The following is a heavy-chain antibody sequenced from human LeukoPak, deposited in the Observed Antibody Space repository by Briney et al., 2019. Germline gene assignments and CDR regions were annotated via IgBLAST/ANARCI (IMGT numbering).Heavy chain of an antibody. CDR1: GYTFTSYD. V-gene: IGHV1-8*03. Sequence: GASVKVSCKASGYTFTSYDINWVRQATGQGLEWMGWMNPNSGNTGYAQKFQGRVTITRNTSISTAYMELSSLRSEDTAVYYCARAGSSSSWYFNLYYYYYMDVWGKGTTVTVSS. D-gene: IGHD6-13*01. CDR2: MNPNSGNT. CDR3: ARAGSSSSWYFNLYYYYYMDV. J-gene: IGHJ6*03.